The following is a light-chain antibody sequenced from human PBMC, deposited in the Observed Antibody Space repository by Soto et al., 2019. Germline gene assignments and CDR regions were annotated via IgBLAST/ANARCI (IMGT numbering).Light chain of an antibody. V-gene: IGLV2-14*01. J-gene: IGLJ2*01. CDR3: SSYTSSSTPYVV. CDR1: SSDVGGY. CDR2: DVS. Sequence: QSALTQPASVSGSPGQSITISCTGTSSDVGGYVSWYQQHPGKAPKLMFYDVSHRPSGVSNRFSGSKSGNTASLTISGLQAEDEADYYCSSYTSSSTPYVVFGGGTKVTVL.